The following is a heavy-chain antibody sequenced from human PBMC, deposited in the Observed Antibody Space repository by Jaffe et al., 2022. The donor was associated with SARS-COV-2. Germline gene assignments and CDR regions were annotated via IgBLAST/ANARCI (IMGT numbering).Heavy chain of an antibody. D-gene: IGHD1-26*01. J-gene: IGHJ5*02. Sequence: QLQLQESGPGLVKPSETLSLTCTVSGGSISSSSYYWGWIRQPPGKGLEWIGSIYYSGSTYYNPSLKSRVTISVDTSKNQFSLKLSSVTAADTAVYYCARQPAVGATTVFWFDPWGQGTLVTVSS. V-gene: IGHV4-39*01. CDR3: ARQPAVGATTVFWFDP. CDR2: IYYSGST. CDR1: GGSISSSSYY.